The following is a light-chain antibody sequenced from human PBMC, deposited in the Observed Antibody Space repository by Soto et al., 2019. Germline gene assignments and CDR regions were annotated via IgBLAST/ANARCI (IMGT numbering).Light chain of an antibody. V-gene: IGKV3-15*01. CDR1: QSISSN. J-gene: IGKJ5*01. Sequence: EIVLTQSPGTLSLSPGERATLSCRASQSISSNYLAWYQQKPGQAPGLLIYGASTRATGIPARFSGSGSGTEFTLTISSLQSEDFAVYYCQQYNNWPITFGQGTRLEIK. CDR3: QQYNNWPIT. CDR2: GAS.